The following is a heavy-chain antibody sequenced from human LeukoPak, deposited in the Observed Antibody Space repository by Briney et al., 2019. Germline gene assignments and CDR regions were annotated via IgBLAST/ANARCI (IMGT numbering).Heavy chain of an antibody. D-gene: IGHD3-22*01. J-gene: IGHJ4*02. CDR3: ARARYYDSSGYFGY. CDR1: GFTFIDYY. CDR2: ISSSGSTI. Sequence: PGGSLRLSCAASGFTFIDYYISWIRQAPGKGLEWVSYISSSGSTIYYADSVKGRFTISRDNAKNSLYLQMNSLRAEDTAVYYCARARYYDSSGYFGYWGQGTLVTVSS. V-gene: IGHV3-11*01.